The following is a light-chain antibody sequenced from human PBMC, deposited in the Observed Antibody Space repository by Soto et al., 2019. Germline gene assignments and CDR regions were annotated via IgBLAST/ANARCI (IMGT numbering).Light chain of an antibody. CDR3: QQRSNWPPIT. CDR1: QRVSSSY. Sequence: EIVMTQSPATLSVSPGERATLSCRASQRVSSSYLAWYQQKPGQAPRLLIYDASHRAAGIPARFSGSGFGTDFTLTISSLEPEDAAVYYCQQRSNWPPITFGQGTRPEI. J-gene: IGKJ5*01. CDR2: DAS. V-gene: IGKV3D-20*02.